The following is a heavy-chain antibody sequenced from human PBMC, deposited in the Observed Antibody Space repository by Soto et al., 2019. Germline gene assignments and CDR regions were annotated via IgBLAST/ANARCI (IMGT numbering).Heavy chain of an antibody. CDR2: ISAYNGNT. V-gene: IGHV1-18*01. CDR3: ARDRVYNWNYESGDY. J-gene: IGHJ4*02. CDR1: GYTFTSYG. D-gene: IGHD1-7*01. Sequence: ASVKVSCKASGYTFTSYGISWVRQAPGQGLEWMGWISAYNGNTNYAQKLQGRVTMTTDTSTSTAYMELRSLRSDDTAVYYCARDRVYNWNYESGDYWGQGTLVTVSS.